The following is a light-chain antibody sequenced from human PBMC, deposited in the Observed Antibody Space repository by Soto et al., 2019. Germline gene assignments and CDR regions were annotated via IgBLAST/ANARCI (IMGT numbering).Light chain of an antibody. CDR1: SSDVGGYNY. CDR3: SSYTSSSTWV. J-gene: IGLJ3*02. Sequence: QSVLTQPASVSGSPGQSITISCTGTSSDVGGYNYVSWYQQHPGKAPQLMIYEVSHGPSGVSNRFSGSKSGNTASLTISGPEADDEADDYCSSYTSSSTWVFGGGTELT. CDR2: EVS. V-gene: IGLV2-14*01.